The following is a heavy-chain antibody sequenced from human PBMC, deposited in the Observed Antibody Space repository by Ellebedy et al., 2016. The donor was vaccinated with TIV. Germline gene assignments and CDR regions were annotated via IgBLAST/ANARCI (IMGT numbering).Heavy chain of an antibody. J-gene: IGHJ4*02. D-gene: IGHD3-10*01. Sequence: GESLKISXAASGFSFSAYYMDWVRQAPGKGLEWVGRSRNRGDGYTTEYAPSVEGRFTISRDESKDSLFLQMNSLKIEDTAVYYCARSGSYSAFHYWGQGTLVTVSS. CDR3: ARSGSYSAFHY. CDR2: SRNRGDGYTT. V-gene: IGHV3-72*01. CDR1: GFSFSAYY.